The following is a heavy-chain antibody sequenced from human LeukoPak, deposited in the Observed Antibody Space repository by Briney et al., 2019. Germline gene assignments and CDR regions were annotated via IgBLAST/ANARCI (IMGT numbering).Heavy chain of an antibody. CDR2: IYSGGRT. CDR1: GFTFSDHY. CDR3: ARELPPDY. V-gene: IGHV3-66*01. J-gene: IGHJ4*02. Sequence: PGESLRLSCAASGFTFSDHYMTWVRQAPGKGLEWVSAIYSGGRTFYADSVKGRFTISRDNSKNTLYLQMNSLRAEDTAVYYCARELPPDYWGQGTLVTVSS.